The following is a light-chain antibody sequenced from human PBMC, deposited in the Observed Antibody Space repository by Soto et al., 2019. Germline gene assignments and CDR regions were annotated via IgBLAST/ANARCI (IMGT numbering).Light chain of an antibody. CDR3: QQYGSSPWT. CDR2: GTS. Sequence: EVVLTQSPGSLSLSLGGRATLSCRASQTVSNNYLAWYQQKPGQAPRLLIYGTSNRATGIPDRFSGSGSGTDFTLTISRLEPEDFVIYYCQQYGSSPWTFGQGTRLEIK. J-gene: IGKJ5*01. V-gene: IGKV3-20*01. CDR1: QTVSNNY.